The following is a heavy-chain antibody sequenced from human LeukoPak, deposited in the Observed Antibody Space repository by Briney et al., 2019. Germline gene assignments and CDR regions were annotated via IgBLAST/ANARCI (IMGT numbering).Heavy chain of an antibody. V-gene: IGHV3-20*04. D-gene: IGHD6-19*01. CDR3: AKERRAGTLDY. CDR1: GFTFDDYG. J-gene: IGHJ4*02. CDR2: INWNGGST. Sequence: GGSLRLSCAASGFTFDDYGMSWVRQAPGKGLEWVSGINWNGGSTGYADSVKGRFTISRDNAKNSLYLQMNSLRTEDTALYYCAKERRAGTLDYWGQGTLVTVSS.